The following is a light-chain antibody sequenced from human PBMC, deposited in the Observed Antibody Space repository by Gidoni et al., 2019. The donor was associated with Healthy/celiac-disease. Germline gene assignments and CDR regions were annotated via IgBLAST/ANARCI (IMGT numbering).Light chain of an antibody. Sequence: EIVLPQSPGTLSLPPGERATLSCRASQSVSSSYLAWYQQKPGQAPRLLIYGASSRATGIPDRFSGSGSGTDFTLTVSRLEPEYFAVYYCQQYGSSPPWTFGQGTKVEIK. V-gene: IGKV3-20*01. CDR3: QQYGSSPPWT. CDR1: QSVSSSY. CDR2: GAS. J-gene: IGKJ1*01.